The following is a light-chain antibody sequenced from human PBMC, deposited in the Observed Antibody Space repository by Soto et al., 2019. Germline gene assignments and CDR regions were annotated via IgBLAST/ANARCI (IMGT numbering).Light chain of an antibody. CDR3: SSYPTSITILYV. Sequence: QSALTQPASVSGSPGQSITISCTGTSSDVGGYNSVSWYQQHPGKAPKLMIYEVSNRPSGVSNRFSCSNSGNTASLTISGLQAEDEDDYYCSSYPTSITILYVFETGTKLTVL. CDR2: EVS. V-gene: IGLV2-14*01. J-gene: IGLJ1*01. CDR1: SSDVGGYNS.